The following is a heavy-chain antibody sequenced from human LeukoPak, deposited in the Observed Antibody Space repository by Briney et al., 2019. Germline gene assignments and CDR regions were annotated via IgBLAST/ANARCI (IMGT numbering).Heavy chain of an antibody. D-gene: IGHD3-3*01. CDR3: AREGGFYRPLDY. CDR1: GGSISSNTYY. Sequence: SKTLSLTCTVSGGSISSNTYYWDWIRQPPGKGLECIGSIYYGGSTYYNPSLKSRVIISVDTSKNQFSLKLSSVTAADTAVYYCAREGGFYRPLDYSGQGTLVTVSS. CDR2: IYYGGST. J-gene: IGHJ4*02. V-gene: IGHV4-39*01.